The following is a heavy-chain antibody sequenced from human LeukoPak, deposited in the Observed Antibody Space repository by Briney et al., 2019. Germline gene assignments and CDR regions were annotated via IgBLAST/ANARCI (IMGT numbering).Heavy chain of an antibody. V-gene: IGHV1-2*02. D-gene: IGHD3-22*01. CDR3: AIENHYDISGYSKAFDY. CDR2: IEPNSGGA. J-gene: IGHJ4*02. Sequence: ASVKVSCKASGYTFTVKFLHWLRQAPGQGLEWMGGIEPNSGGAVYGQKFRGKVTVTRDTSVSTAYMELSRLRSDDAAVYYCAIENHYDISGYSKAFDYWGQGTLVTVSS. CDR1: GYTFTVKF.